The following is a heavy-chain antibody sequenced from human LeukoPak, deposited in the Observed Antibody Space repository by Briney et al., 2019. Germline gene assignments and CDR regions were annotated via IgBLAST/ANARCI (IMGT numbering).Heavy chain of an antibody. J-gene: IGHJ4*02. CDR1: GASISSSNF. CDR3: AGVRLTGYSKDFYFES. V-gene: IGHV4-4*02. D-gene: IGHD3-9*01. Sequence: SETLSLTCTVSGASISSSNFWSWVRQPPGRGLEWIAEIFHSGTSNHNPSLKTRLKVFVDKSKNQFSLNLTSVTAADTGIYYCAGVRLTGYSKDFYFESWGQGTLVTVSS. CDR2: IFHSGTS.